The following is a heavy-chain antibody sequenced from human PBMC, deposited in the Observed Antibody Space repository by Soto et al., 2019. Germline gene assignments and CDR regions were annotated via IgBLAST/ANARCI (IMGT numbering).Heavy chain of an antibody. Sequence: EAQLLESGGGFVQPGGSLRLACAASGFSFSSHWMHWFRQAPGKGLVWVSRMKGDGSTANYADSLKGRLTISTDNARNTVYLQMNSLRVEDTAVYYCATGIPGHYGFDIWGQGTMVTVSS. CDR2: MKGDGSTA. D-gene: IGHD3-10*01. CDR3: ATGIPGHYGFDI. CDR1: GFSFSSHW. V-gene: IGHV3-74*01. J-gene: IGHJ3*02.